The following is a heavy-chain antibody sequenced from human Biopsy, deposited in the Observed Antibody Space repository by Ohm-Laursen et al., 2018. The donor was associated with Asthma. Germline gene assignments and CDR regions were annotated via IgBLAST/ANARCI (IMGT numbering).Heavy chain of an antibody. CDR2: ISWNSATI. V-gene: IGHV3-20*04. J-gene: IGHJ1*01. CDR1: GSTFSSYA. Sequence: GSLRLSCAASGSTFSSYAMSWVRQAPGKGLEWVSGISWNSATIGYVDSVEGRFTISRDNAKNSVFLHMDSLRPEDTAVYYCARTFHFWSPYHAEHYQLWGQGTLVTVSS. D-gene: IGHD3-3*01. CDR3: ARTFHFWSPYHAEHYQL.